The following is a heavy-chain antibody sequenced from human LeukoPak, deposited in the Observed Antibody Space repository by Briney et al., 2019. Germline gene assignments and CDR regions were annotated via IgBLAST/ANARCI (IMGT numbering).Heavy chain of an antibody. Sequence: PSGTLSLTCTVSGGSIDSNSWTWIRQPPGKGLEWIGYIYYSGTTNYNPSLKSRVTMSVDMSKNQFSLKLISVTAADTAVYYCARRSSSWKNWFDPWGQGTLVTVSS. D-gene: IGHD6-13*01. V-gene: IGHV4-59*01. CDR3: ARRSSSWKNWFDP. CDR2: IYYSGTT. J-gene: IGHJ5*02. CDR1: GGSIDSNS.